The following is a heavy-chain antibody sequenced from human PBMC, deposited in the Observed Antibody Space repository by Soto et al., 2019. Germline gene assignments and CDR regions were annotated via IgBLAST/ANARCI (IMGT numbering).Heavy chain of an antibody. Sequence: SVKVSCKASGGTFSSYAISWVRQAPGQGLEWMGGIIPIFGTANYAQKFQGRVTITADESTSTAYMELSSLRSEDTAVYYCARRPAPAYHCYSYCGRNVWGQGTTVAASS. CDR3: ARRPAPAYHCYSYCGRNV. CDR1: GGTFSSYA. V-gene: IGHV1-69*13. D-gene: IGHD2-21*01. J-gene: IGHJ6*02. CDR2: IIPIFGTA.